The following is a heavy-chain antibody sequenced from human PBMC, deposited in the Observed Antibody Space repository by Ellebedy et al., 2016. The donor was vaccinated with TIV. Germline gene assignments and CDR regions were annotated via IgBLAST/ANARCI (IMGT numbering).Heavy chain of an antibody. Sequence: PGGSLRLSCAASEFTFSTFDMNWVSQTPGKGLEWVAVIWYDGSNKYYADSVKGRFTISRDNSKNTLYLQMSSLRAGDTAVYYCARVGCSGGGCLWYYVMDVWGQGTTVTVSS. CDR3: ARVGCSGGGCLWYYVMDV. V-gene: IGHV3-33*08. CDR2: IWYDGSNK. J-gene: IGHJ6*02. CDR1: EFTFSTFD. D-gene: IGHD2-15*01.